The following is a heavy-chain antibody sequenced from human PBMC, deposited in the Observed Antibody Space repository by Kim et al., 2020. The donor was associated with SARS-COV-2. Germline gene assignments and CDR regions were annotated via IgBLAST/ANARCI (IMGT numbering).Heavy chain of an antibody. Sequence: DSVKGRFTISRDNSKNTLYLQMTSLRAEDTAVYYCAKDAHGDNWNEGFDYWGQGTLVTVSS. CDR3: AKDAHGDNWNEGFDY. V-gene: IGHV3-23*01. J-gene: IGHJ4*02. D-gene: IGHD1-20*01.